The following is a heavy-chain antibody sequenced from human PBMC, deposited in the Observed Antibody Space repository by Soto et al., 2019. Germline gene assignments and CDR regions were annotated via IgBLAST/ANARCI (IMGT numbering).Heavy chain of an antibody. V-gene: IGHV3-74*03. D-gene: IGHD1-26*01. CDR1: GFTFSNYW. CDR3: TIGGTTTTYSGLFNY. CDR2: INSDGTTT. J-gene: IGHJ4*02. Sequence: EVQLVESGGGLVQPGGSLRLSCAASGFTFSNYWIHWVRQVPGKGLVWVSRINSDGTTTTYADFVKGRFTISRDNAKNTLYLQMYNLVADDAAVYYCTIGGTTTTYSGLFNYWGQGALVTVSS.